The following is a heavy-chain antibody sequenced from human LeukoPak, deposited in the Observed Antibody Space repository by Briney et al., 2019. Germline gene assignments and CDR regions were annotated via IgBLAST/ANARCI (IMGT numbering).Heavy chain of an antibody. CDR1: GGSISSGGYY. CDR2: IYYSGST. J-gene: IGHJ3*02. D-gene: IGHD3-10*01. Sequence: PSETLSLTCTVSGGSISSGGYYWSWIRQHPGKGLEWIGYIYYSGSTYYNPSLKSRVTISVDTSKNQFSLKLSSVTAADTAVYYWAGGSGSYGDAFDIGGKGTMVTVSS. CDR3: AGGSGSYGDAFDI. V-gene: IGHV4-31*03.